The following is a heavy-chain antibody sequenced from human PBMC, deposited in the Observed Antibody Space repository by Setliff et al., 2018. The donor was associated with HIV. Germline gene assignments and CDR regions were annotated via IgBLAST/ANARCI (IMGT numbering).Heavy chain of an antibody. J-gene: IGHJ4*02. CDR3: ARDRPREDTYVRFDY. CDR2: LYSSETS. V-gene: IGHV4-4*07. Sequence: SETLSLTCTVSGGSVSGYYWSWIRQSAGKRLEWIGRLYSSETSSYNPSLKSRLSMSVDTFNNQFSLKLSSVTAAGTAVYYCARDRPREDTYVRFDYWGQGVPVTVSS. D-gene: IGHD3-16*01. CDR1: GGSVSGYY.